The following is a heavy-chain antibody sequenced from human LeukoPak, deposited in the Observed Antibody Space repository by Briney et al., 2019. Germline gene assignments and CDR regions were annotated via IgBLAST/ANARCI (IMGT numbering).Heavy chain of an antibody. CDR2: ISSSGSTI. J-gene: IGHJ4*02. V-gene: IGHV3-48*03. D-gene: IGHD4-17*01. Sequence: GGSLRLSCAASGFTFSSYEMNWVRQAPGKGLEWVSYISSSGSTIYYADSVKGRFTISRDNADNSLSLQMNSLRAEDTAVYYCARDSLNTATLDYWGQGILVTVSS. CDR1: GFTFSSYE. CDR3: ARDSLNTATLDY.